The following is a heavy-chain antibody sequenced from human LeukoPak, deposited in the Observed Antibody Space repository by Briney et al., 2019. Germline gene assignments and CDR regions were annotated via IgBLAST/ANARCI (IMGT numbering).Heavy chain of an antibody. Sequence: GGSLRLSCAASGFTFSSYSMNWVRQAPGKGLEWVSSISSSSSYIYYADSVKGRFTISRDNAKNSLYLQMNSLRAEDTAVYYCARVVAADWFDPWGQGTLVTVSS. V-gene: IGHV3-21*01. J-gene: IGHJ5*02. CDR3: ARVVAADWFDP. CDR2: ISSSSSYI. CDR1: GFTFSSYS. D-gene: IGHD6-13*01.